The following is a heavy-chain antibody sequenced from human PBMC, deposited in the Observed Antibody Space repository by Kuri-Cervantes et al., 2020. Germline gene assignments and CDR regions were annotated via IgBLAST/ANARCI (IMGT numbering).Heavy chain of an antibody. CDR1: GFTFSSYE. V-gene: IGHV3-48*03. D-gene: IGHD4-11*01. J-gene: IGHJ4*02. Sequence: GGSLRLSCAASGFTFSSYEMNWVRQAPGKGLEWVSYISSSGSTIYYADSVKGRFTISRDNAKNSLYLQMNSLRAEDTAVYYCARDDYSNRFDYWGQGTLVTVSS. CDR2: ISSSGSTI. CDR3: ARDDYSNRFDY.